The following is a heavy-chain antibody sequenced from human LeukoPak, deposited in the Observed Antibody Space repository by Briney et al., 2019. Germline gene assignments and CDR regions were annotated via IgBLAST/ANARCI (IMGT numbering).Heavy chain of an antibody. J-gene: IGHJ4*02. V-gene: IGHV3-53*01. D-gene: IGHD2-2*01. CDR2: IYTGGLT. CDR1: GFTVSSNH. Sequence: GGSLRLSCAASGFTVSSNHMTWVRQAPGKGLEWVSEIYTGGLTYYADSVTGRFTISRDNSKNTVYLQMNSLGVEDTARYYCARDNAPAGGGLDYWGQGTLVTVSS. CDR3: ARDNAPAGGGLDY.